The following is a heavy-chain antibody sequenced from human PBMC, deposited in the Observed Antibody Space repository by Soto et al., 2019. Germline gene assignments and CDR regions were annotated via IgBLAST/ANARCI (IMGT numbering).Heavy chain of an antibody. J-gene: IGHJ6*02. Sequence: LRLPRATSGFAFIIYSPHSLPQAPGKGPMWVSAISGGGGSTYYADSVKGRFTISRDNSKNTLYLQMNSLRAEDTAVYYCAKDDSGYDLLYYYYGMDVWGQGTTVTVSS. D-gene: IGHD5-12*01. CDR3: AKDDSGYDLLYYYYGMDV. CDR1: GFAFIIYS. CDR2: ISGGGGST. V-gene: IGHV3-23*01.